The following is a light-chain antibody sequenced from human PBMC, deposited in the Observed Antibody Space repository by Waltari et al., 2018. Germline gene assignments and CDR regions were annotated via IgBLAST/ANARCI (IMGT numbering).Light chain of an antibody. CDR2: VNSDGSH. CDR1: SGTSSNV. J-gene: IGLJ3*02. V-gene: IGLV4-69*01. Sequence: QLVLTQSPSASASLGASVKLTCTLSSGTSSNVVAWLQQRPKKGPRYLMKVNSDGSHSKGDESPDRFSGSSSGAERYLTISSLQSEDEADYYCQTGGHGTWVFGGGTKLTVL. CDR3: QTGGHGTWV.